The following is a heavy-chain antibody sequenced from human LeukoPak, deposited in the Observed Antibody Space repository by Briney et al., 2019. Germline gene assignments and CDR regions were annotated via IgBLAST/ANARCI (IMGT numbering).Heavy chain of an antibody. D-gene: IGHD2-21*02. Sequence: PGGSLTPTCAASGFTVSSNYMTWVRQAPGKGLEGVSVIYGGGITSYTDSVKGRFTIPRDNSKNTLYLQMNSRRAGDTALYYCARDGTAAAYHAGDIWGKGKMVTVSS. J-gene: IGHJ3*02. CDR1: GFTVSSNY. CDR3: ARDGTAAAYHAGDI. V-gene: IGHV3-53*01. CDR2: IYGGGIT.